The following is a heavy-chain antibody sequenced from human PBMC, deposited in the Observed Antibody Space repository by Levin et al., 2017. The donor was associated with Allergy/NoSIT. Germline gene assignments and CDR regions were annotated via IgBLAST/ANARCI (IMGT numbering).Heavy chain of an antibody. D-gene: IGHD2-15*01. Sequence: GESLKISCKGSGYSFTSYWIGWVRQMPGKGLEWMGIIYPGDSDTRYSPSFQGQVTISADKSISTPYLQWSSLKASDTAMYYCARRLGYCSGSSCTRGLFDPWGQGTLVTVSS. CDR2: IYPGDSDT. J-gene: IGHJ5*02. CDR1: GYSFTSYW. V-gene: IGHV5-51*01. CDR3: ARRLGYCSGSSCTRGLFDP.